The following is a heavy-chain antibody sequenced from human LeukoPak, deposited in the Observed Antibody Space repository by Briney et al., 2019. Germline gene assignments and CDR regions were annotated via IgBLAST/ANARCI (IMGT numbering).Heavy chain of an antibody. CDR1: GFTFSRYG. J-gene: IGHJ6*03. V-gene: IGHV3-30*02. CDR3: AKYGDDPPYYYYYYVDV. CDR2: IRYDGSNK. D-gene: IGHD4-17*01. Sequence: GGSLRLSCAASGFTFSRYGMHWVRQSPGKGLERVAFIRYDGSNKYYADSVKGRFTISRDNSKNTLYLQMNSLRAEDTAVYYCAKYGDDPPYYYYYYVDVWGKGTTVTVSS.